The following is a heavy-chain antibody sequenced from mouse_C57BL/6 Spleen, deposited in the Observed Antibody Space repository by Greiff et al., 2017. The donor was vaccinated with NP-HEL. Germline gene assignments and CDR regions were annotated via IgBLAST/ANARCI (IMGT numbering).Heavy chain of an antibody. CDR1: GYTFTSYW. Sequence: QVQLQQPGAELVKPGASVKLSCKASGYTFTSYWMHWVKQRPGQGLEWIGMIHPNSGSTNYNEKFKSKATLTVDKSSSTAYMQLSSLTSEDSAVYCCARRSSHWYFDVWGTGTTVTVSS. CDR2: IHPNSGST. CDR3: ARRSSHWYFDV. D-gene: IGHD1-1*01. J-gene: IGHJ1*03. V-gene: IGHV1-64*01.